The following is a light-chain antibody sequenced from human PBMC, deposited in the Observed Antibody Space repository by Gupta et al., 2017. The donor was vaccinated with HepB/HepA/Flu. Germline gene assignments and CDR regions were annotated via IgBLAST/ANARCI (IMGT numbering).Light chain of an antibody. Sequence: EIVLTQSPGTLSLSPGERATLSCRASESVRDNYVAWYQQKPGQSPKVLIYAASTRATGLPDRFSGSGSGADFSLTINGLEPEDFAVYYCQQDGSSPCSFGQGTKLEIK. CDR2: AAS. V-gene: IGKV3-20*01. CDR3: QQDGSSPCS. CDR1: ESVRDNY. J-gene: IGKJ2*04.